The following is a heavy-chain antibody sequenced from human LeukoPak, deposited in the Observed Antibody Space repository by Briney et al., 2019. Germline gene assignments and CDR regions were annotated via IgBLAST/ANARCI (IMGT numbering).Heavy chain of an antibody. V-gene: IGHV3-48*02. J-gene: IGHJ4*02. CDR1: GFTFSSYS. Sequence: PGGSLRLSCAASGFTFSSYSMNWVRQAPGKGLEWVSYISSSNSTIYYADSVKGRFTISRDNAKNSLYLQMNSLRDEDTAVYYCATEKSGSYYSWGQGTLVTVSS. CDR2: ISSSNSTI. D-gene: IGHD1-26*01. CDR3: ATEKSGSYYS.